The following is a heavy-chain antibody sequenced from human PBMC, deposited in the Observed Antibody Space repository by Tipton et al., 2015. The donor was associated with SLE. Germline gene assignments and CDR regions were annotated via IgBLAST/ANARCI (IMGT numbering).Heavy chain of an antibody. CDR2: IHSSGST. Sequence: TLSLTCPVSGGSINSYYWSWIRQPPGKGLEWIGYIHSSGSTNYNSSLESRVTISIDTSRNQFSLKLTSVTAADTAVYYCARSDGGYWGQGTLVTVSS. CDR3: ARSDGGY. D-gene: IGHD3-16*01. J-gene: IGHJ4*02. V-gene: IGHV4-59*01. CDR1: GGSINSYY.